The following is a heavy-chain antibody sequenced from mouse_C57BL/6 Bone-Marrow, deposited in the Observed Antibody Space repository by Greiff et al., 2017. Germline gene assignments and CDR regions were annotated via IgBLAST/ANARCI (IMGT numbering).Heavy chain of an antibody. D-gene: IGHD1-1*01. CDR3: AHYYGSSFDY. CDR2: IDPSDSYT. CDR1: GYTFTSYW. J-gene: IGHJ2*01. V-gene: IGHV1-50*01. Sequence: VQLQQPGAELVKPGASVKLSCKASGYTFTSYWMQWVKQRPGQGLGWIGEIDPSDSYTNYNQKFKGKATLTVDTSSSTAYMQLSSLTSEDSAVYYCAHYYGSSFDYWGQGTTLTVSS.